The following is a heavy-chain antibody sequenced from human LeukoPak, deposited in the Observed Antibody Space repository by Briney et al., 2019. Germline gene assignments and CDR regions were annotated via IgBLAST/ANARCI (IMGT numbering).Heavy chain of an antibody. J-gene: IGHJ4*02. CDR1: GFTFSSYG. D-gene: IGHD2-15*01. Sequence: GGSLRLSCAASGFTFSSYGMHWVRQAPGKGLEWVAFIRYDGSNKYYADSVKGRFTISRDNSKNTLYLQMNSLRAEDTAVYYCARESLGYCSGGSCSRLWDYWGQGTLVTVSS. CDR2: IRYDGSNK. V-gene: IGHV3-30*02. CDR3: ARESLGYCSGGSCSRLWDY.